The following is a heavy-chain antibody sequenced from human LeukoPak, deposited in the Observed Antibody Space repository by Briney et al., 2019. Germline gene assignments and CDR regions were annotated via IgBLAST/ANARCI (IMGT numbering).Heavy chain of an antibody. Sequence: SETLSLTCTVSGGSISSYYWSWIRQPAGKGLEWIGRIYTSRSTNYNPSLKSRVTMSVDTSKNQFSLKLSSVTAADTAVYYCARDADSDYYYYMDVWGKGTTVTVSS. CDR2: IYTSRST. CDR1: GGSISSYY. J-gene: IGHJ6*03. CDR3: ARDADSDYYYYMDV. V-gene: IGHV4-4*07.